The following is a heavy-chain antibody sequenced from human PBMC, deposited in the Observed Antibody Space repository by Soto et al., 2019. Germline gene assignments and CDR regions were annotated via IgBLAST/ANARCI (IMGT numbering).Heavy chain of an antibody. Sequence: QLQLQESGPGLVKPSETLSLNCTVSGGSISSSSYYWGWIRQPPGRGLEWIGSISYSGSTYYNPSXKXRXXITVDTSKNQFSLKLTSVTDAETAIYYCASYGDYPWGQGTMVTVSS. V-gene: IGHV4-39*01. CDR2: ISYSGST. J-gene: IGHJ3*01. CDR3: ASYGDYP. CDR1: GGSISSSSYY. D-gene: IGHD4-17*01.